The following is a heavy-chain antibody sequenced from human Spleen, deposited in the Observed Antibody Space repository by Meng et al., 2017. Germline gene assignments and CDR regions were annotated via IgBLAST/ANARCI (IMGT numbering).Heavy chain of an antibody. V-gene: IGHV1-69*02. CDR2: IIPILGIA. CDR3: ARVAREYYYGMDV. J-gene: IGHJ6*02. CDR1: GGTFSSYT. Sequence: SVKVSCKASGGTFSSYTISWVRQAPGQGLEWMGRIIPILGIANYAQKFQGRVTITADKSTSTAYMELSSLRSEDTAVYYCARVAREYYYGMDVWGQGTTVTVSS.